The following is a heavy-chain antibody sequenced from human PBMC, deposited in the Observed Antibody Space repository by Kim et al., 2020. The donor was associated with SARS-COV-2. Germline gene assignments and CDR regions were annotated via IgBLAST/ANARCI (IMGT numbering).Heavy chain of an antibody. J-gene: IGHJ6*02. Sequence: GGSLRLSCAASGFTFSSNYMHWVRQAPGKGLEWVAVIYSGGSTNYAESVKNRFTIYRHNSKKTLYLQKDSLRADDTAVYYCARDSGVGYYYGMDVWGQGTTVTVSS. CDR1: GFTFSSNY. V-gene: IGHV3-53*04. CDR3: ARDSGVGYYYGMDV. CDR2: IYSGGST. D-gene: IGHD5-12*01.